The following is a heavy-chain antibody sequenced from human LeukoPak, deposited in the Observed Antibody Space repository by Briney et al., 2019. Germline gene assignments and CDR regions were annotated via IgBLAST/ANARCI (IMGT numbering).Heavy chain of an antibody. CDR1: GYSIANGYH. Sequence: SETLSLTCSVSGYSIANGYHWAWVRQPPGKRLEWLGGIYQSGSTYDNLSLKSRLTMSVDTSKNQFPLTMRAVTAADTALYYCARSEINDYMRFWGQGILVTVSS. D-gene: IGHD4-11*01. V-gene: IGHV4-38-2*01. CDR3: ARSEINDYMRF. J-gene: IGHJ4*02. CDR2: IYQSGST.